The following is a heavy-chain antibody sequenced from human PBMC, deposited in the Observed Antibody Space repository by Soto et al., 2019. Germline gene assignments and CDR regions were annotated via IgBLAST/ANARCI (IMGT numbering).Heavy chain of an antibody. D-gene: IGHD2-15*01. J-gene: IGHJ3*02. Sequence: QPGGSLRLSCAASGFTFSNAWMSWVRQAPGKGLEWVSVISNRGDTHYADSVRGRFSLSRDISDNTLHLQMNNLRVEDTAVYYCAREPRYCRGGSCSITGDAYDIWGQGTMVTVSS. CDR1: GFTFSNAW. CDR3: AREPRYCRGGSCSITGDAYDI. V-gene: IGHV3-66*01. CDR2: ISNRGDT.